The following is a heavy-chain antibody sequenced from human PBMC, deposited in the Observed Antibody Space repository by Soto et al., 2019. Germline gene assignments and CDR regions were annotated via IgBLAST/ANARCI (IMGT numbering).Heavy chain of an antibody. CDR1: GFSFSKYV. V-gene: IGHV3-33*01. J-gene: IGHJ4*02. Sequence: QVPLVESGGGVVQPGTSLRLSCEASGFSFSKYVMHWVRQAPGEGLEWVALSWYDGRKENYADSVKGRFTISRDNSKNTLFLQMNSLRAEDTAVYYCASEEVGTTEFDRWGQGTLVTVSS. CDR3: ASEEVGTTEFDR. D-gene: IGHD1-26*01. CDR2: SWYDGRKE.